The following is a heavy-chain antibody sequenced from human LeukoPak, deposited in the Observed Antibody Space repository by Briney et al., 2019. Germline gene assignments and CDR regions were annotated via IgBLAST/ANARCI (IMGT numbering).Heavy chain of an antibody. V-gene: IGHV1-24*01. D-gene: IGHD3-10*01. J-gene: IGHJ6*02. CDR1: GYTLTELS. CDR2: FDPEDGET. CDR3: ATGLTMVRGRLTRYYYYYYGMDV. Sequence: ASVKVSCKVSGYTLTELSMHWVRQAPGKGLEWMGGFDPEDGETTYAQKFQGRVTMTEDTSTDTAYMELSSLRSEDTAVYYCATGLTMVRGRLTRYYYYYYGMDVWGQGTTVTVSS.